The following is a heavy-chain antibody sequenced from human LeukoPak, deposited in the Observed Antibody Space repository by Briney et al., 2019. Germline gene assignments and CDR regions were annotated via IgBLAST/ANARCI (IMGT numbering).Heavy chain of an antibody. D-gene: IGHD3-10*01. CDR2: IVVGSGNT. J-gene: IGHJ6*02. Sequence: TSVKVSCKASGFTFTSSAMQWVRQARGQRLEWIGWIVVGSGNTNYAQKFQERVTITRDMSTSTASMELSSMRSEDTDVYYCAAGGLWFGDYYYYGMDVWGQGTTVTVSS. CDR3: AAGGLWFGDYYYYGMDV. V-gene: IGHV1-58*02. CDR1: GFTFTSSA.